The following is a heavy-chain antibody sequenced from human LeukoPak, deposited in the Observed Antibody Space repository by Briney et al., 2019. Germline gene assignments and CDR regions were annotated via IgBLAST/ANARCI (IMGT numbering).Heavy chain of an antibody. CDR1: GYTFTGYY. D-gene: IGHD3-3*01. CDR2: INPNSGGT. Sequence: ASVKVSCKASGYTFTGYYMHWVRQVPGQGLEWMGWINPNSGGTNYAQKFQGRVTMTRDTSISTAYMELSRLRSDDTAVYYCARKTDHYDFWSGYYTAIDYWGQGTLVTVSS. CDR3: ARKTDHYDFWSGYYTAIDY. V-gene: IGHV1-2*02. J-gene: IGHJ4*02.